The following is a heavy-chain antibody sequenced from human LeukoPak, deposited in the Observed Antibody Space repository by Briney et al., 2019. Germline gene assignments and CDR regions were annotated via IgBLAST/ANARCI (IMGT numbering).Heavy chain of an antibody. D-gene: IGHD2-15*01. J-gene: IGHJ6*02. CDR3: ARVKCRSGGSCYSDGYYYYGMDV. CDR2: ISYDGSNK. V-gene: IGHV3-30-3*01. CDR1: GFTFSSYA. Sequence: GGSLRLSCAASGFTFSSYAMHWVRQAPGKGLEWVAVISYDGSNKYYADSVKGRFTISRDNSKNTLYLQMNSLRAEDTAVYYCARVKCRSGGSCYSDGYYYYGMDVWGQGTTVTVSS.